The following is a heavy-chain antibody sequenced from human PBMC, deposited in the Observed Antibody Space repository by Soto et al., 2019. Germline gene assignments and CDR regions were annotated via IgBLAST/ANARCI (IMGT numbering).Heavy chain of an antibody. CDR1: GFTFSSYA. Sequence: EVQLLESGGGLVQPGGSLRLSCAASGFTFSSYAMSWVRQAPGKGLEWVSAISGSGGSTYYADSVKGRFTISRDNSKXXXXLXXXXXXXXXXXXXXXXKDPGYSSGEGWFDPXXXGXXXTVSX. CDR2: ISGSGGST. CDR3: XKDPGYSSGEGWFDP. J-gene: IGHJ5*02. V-gene: IGHV3-23*01. D-gene: IGHD6-19*01.